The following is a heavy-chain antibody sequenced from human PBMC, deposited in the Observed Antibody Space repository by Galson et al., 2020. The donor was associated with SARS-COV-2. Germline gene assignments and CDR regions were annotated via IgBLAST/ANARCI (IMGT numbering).Heavy chain of an antibody. V-gene: IGHV4-59*08. CDR2: IYYSGST. CDR1: GGSISSYY. J-gene: IGHJ2*01. D-gene: IGHD3-22*01. CDR3: ARRGDYDDSSGFYPLSIVAYWYFDL. Sequence: ETSETLSLTCTVSGGSISSYYWSWIRQPPGKGLEWIGYIYYSGSTNYNPSLKSRVTISVDTSKNQFSLKLSSVTAAATAVYYCARRGDYDDSSGFYPLSIVAYWYFDLWGRGTLVTVSS.